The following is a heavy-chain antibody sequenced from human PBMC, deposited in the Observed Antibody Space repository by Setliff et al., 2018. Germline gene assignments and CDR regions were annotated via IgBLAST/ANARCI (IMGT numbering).Heavy chain of an antibody. CDR3: ARSLSSGSYWNSRPFYSDY. CDR2: IHTSGNT. Sequence: SETLSLTCTISGDSISDISYYWGFIRQSPGKGLEWIGQIHTSGNTNYHPSLKSRVTISGDTSKNQFSLKLTSVTAADTAVYYCARSLSSGSYWNSRPFYSDYWGQGTLVTVSS. CDR1: GDSISDISYY. J-gene: IGHJ4*02. V-gene: IGHV4-61*05. D-gene: IGHD3-10*01.